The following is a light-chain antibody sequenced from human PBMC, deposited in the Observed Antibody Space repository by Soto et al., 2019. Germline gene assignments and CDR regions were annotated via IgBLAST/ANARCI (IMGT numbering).Light chain of an antibody. CDR3: QHRRNWPPSYT. CDR2: YTS. Sequence: VLTQCPSTLSSSPWDRSTLSCRASQSVSSSHLAWYQQQPGQAPSLLLYYTSTTATGIPARFSGSGSGTDFTLTLSSGDPEDFAVDYCQHRRNWPPSYTFGQGTKVDIK. V-gene: IGKV3D-20*02. J-gene: IGKJ2*01. CDR1: QSVSSSH.